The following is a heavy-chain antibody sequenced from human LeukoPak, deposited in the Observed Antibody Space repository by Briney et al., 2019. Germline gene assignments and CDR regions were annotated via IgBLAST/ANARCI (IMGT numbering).Heavy chain of an antibody. D-gene: IGHD3-22*01. CDR3: ARDRDYYDSSGYHY. Sequence: GGSLRLSCAASEFTVSSNYMSWVRQAPGKGLEWVATIYSGGGTYYADSVKGRFTISRDNSRNTLYLQMNSLRAEDTAVYYCARDRDYYDSSGYHYWGQGTLVTVSS. J-gene: IGHJ4*02. CDR1: EFTVSSNY. CDR2: IYSGGGT. V-gene: IGHV3-53*01.